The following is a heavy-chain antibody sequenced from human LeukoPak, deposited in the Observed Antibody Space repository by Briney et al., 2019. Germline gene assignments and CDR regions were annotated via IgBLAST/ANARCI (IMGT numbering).Heavy chain of an antibody. D-gene: IGHD6-19*01. CDR3: AREVIVAGTGGFDY. CDR1: GLSVSNNY. CDR2: IYKDGTT. V-gene: IGHV3-66*01. J-gene: IGHJ4*02. Sequence: PGGSLRLSCGGSGLSVSNNYMNWVRQAPGKGLEWVSIIYKDGTTHYADSVKGRFTVSRDSSKKTLYLQMNSLRAEDTAVYYCAREVIVAGTGGFDYWGQGTLVTVSS.